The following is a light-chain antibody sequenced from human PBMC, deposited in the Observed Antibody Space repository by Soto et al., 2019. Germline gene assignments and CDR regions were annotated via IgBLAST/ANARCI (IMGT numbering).Light chain of an antibody. J-gene: IGKJ5*01. V-gene: IGKV2-30*01. CDR3: MQGTHWPLT. CDR2: TVS. Sequence: DVVMSQSPLSLPVTLGQPASISCRSSQSLVYSDGNTYLNWFQQRPGQPPRRLIFTVSKRDSGVPARFSGSGSVTDFTRKISRVGAEDVGVYYCMQGTHWPLTFGQGTRLEIK. CDR1: QSLVYSDGNTY.